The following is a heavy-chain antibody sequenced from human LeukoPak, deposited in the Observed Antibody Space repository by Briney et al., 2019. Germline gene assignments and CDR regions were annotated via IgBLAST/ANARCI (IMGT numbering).Heavy chain of an antibody. J-gene: IGHJ6*03. CDR1: GFTFSSYS. Sequence: GGSLRLSCAASGFTFSSYSMNWVRQAPGKGLEWVSYISSSSSTIYYADSVKGRFTISRDNAKNSLYLQMNSLRAEDTAVYYCARENYDFWSGLVRGYYYMDVWGKGTTVTVSS. V-gene: IGHV3-48*01. D-gene: IGHD3-3*01. CDR3: ARENYDFWSGLVRGYYYMDV. CDR2: ISSSSSTI.